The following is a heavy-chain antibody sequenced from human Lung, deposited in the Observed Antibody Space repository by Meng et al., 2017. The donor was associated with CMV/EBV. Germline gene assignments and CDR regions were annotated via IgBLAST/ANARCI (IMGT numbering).Heavy chain of an antibody. CDR2: IRYDGSNK. Sequence: GESXKISCAASGFTFSSYGMHWVRQAPGKGLEWVAFIRYDGSNKYYADSVKGRFTISRDNSKNTLYLQMNSLRAEDTAVYYCAKDYSFDYWGGGTLVTVSS. CDR1: GFTFSSYG. D-gene: IGHD1-26*01. J-gene: IGHJ4*02. CDR3: AKDYSFDY. V-gene: IGHV3-30*02.